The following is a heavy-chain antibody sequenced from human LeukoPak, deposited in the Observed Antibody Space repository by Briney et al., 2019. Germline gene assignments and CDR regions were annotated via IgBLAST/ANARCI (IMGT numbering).Heavy chain of an antibody. Sequence: GGSLRLSCAASGFTFDDYAMHWVRQAPGKGLEWVSGISWNSGSIGYADSVKGRFTISRDNAKNSLYLQMNSLRAEDTALYYCARSSNRASDLWGQGTLVTVSS. V-gene: IGHV3-9*01. CDR1: GFTFDDYA. CDR3: ARSSNRASDL. CDR2: ISWNSGSI. J-gene: IGHJ4*02. D-gene: IGHD2/OR15-2a*01.